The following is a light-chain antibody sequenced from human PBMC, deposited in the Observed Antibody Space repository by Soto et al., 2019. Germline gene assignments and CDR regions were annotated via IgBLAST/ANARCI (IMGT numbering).Light chain of an antibody. V-gene: IGKV1-33*01. Sequence: DIQMTHSPSSLSASVGGRVTITCQAVQDITNSLNWFQQNPGKAPNLMIFEASNLETGVPSRFSQSGSGPDFTFAMSSLHPEEIATYYCQQYDNLTLTFGGGTRVQIK. CDR2: EAS. CDR3: QQYDNLTLT. J-gene: IGKJ4*01. CDR1: QDITNS.